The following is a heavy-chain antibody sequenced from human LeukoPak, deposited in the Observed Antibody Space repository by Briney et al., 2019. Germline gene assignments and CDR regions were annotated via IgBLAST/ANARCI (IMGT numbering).Heavy chain of an antibody. V-gene: IGHV4-34*01. CDR2: INHSGST. CDR3: AREVGRLYHPPGANAFDI. D-gene: IGHD2-2*01. Sequence: SETLSLTCAVYGGSFSGYYWSWLRQPPGKGLEWIGEINHSGSTNYNPSLKSRVTISVDTSENQFSLKLSSVTAADTAVYYCAREVGRLYHPPGANAFDIWGQGTMVTVSS. CDR1: GGSFSGYY. J-gene: IGHJ3*02.